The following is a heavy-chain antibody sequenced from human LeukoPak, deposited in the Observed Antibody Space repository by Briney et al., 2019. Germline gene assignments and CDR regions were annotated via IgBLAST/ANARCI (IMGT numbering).Heavy chain of an antibody. D-gene: IGHD2-8*01. J-gene: IGHJ3*02. CDR2: INNNGGAT. CDR3: ARERSVWDAFDI. Sequence: GGSLRISCSASGFTFSSYSMDWVRQAPGKGPEYVSGINNNGGATQYVDSVKGRFTISRDNSKNTLYLQMNSLRAEDTAVYYCARERSVWDAFDIWGQGTMVTVSS. V-gene: IGHV3-64*04. CDR1: GFTFSSYS.